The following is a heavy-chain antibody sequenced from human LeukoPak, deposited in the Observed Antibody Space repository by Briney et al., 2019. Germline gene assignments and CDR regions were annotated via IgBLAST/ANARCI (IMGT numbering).Heavy chain of an antibody. CDR3: ARVPLRPSEYYDILGAAFDI. CDR2: ISAYNGNT. CDR1: GYTFTSYG. Sequence: ASVKVSCKASGYTFTSYGISWVRQAPGQGLEWMGWISAYNGNTNYAQKLQGRVTMTTDTSTSTAYMELRSLRSDDTAVYYCARVPLRPSEYYDILGAAFDIWGQGTMVTVSS. V-gene: IGHV1-18*01. D-gene: IGHD3-9*01. J-gene: IGHJ3*02.